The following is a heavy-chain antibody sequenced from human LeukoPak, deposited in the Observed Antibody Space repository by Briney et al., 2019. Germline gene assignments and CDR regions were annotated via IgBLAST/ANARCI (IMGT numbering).Heavy chain of an antibody. V-gene: IGHV4-4*07. Sequence: MPSETLSLTCSVSGGSISTYYWSWIRQPAGKGLEWIGRIYTTGSTNYNPSLKSRVTMSIDTSKNQFSLKLSSVTAADTAVYYCARNKAQDYDFWSGSTAHGLDIWSHGAMVTVSS. D-gene: IGHD3-3*01. J-gene: IGHJ3*02. CDR2: IYTTGST. CDR1: GGSISTYY. CDR3: ARNKAQDYDFWSGSTAHGLDI.